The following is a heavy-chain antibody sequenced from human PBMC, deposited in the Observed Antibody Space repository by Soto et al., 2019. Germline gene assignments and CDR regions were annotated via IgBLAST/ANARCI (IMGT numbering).Heavy chain of an antibody. D-gene: IGHD5-18*01. Sequence: QLQLQESGPGLVKPSETLSLTCTVSGGFIRSSRDYWGWIRQPPGKGLEWIGSIYYSGNTYYNPSLKSGVTISVDTSKNQFSLKLSSVTAADTAVYYCARQEWIQLWPDDYWGQGTLVIVSS. CDR2: IYYSGNT. J-gene: IGHJ4*02. V-gene: IGHV4-39*01. CDR3: ARQEWIQLWPDDY. CDR1: GGFIRSSRDY.